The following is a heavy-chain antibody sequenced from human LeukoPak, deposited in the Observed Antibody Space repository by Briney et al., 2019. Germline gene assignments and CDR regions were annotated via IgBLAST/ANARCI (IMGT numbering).Heavy chain of an antibody. CDR2: ISGSGGST. CDR1: GFTFSSYA. J-gene: IGHJ4*02. CDR3: ARSYDILTGYYLTLGLYFDY. Sequence: GGSLRLSCAAAGFTFSSYAMSWVRQAPGKRLEWVSGISGSGGSTFYAESVKGRFTISRDNSKNTLYLQMNSLRAEDTAVYYCARSYDILTGYYLTLGLYFDYWGQGTLVTVSS. D-gene: IGHD3-9*01. V-gene: IGHV3-23*01.